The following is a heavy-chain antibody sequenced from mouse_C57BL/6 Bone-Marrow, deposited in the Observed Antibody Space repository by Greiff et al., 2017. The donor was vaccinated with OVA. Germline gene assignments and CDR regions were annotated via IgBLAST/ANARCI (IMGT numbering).Heavy chain of an antibody. CDR1: GFSLSTSGMG. Sequence: QVTLKESGPGILQSSQTLSLTCSFSGFSLSTSGMGVSWIRQPSGKGLEWLAHIYWDDDKRYNPSLKSRLTISKDTSRNQVFLKITSVDTADTATYYCAVYYYGSPRYFDSWGQGTTLTVSS. CDR2: IYWDDDK. CDR3: AVYYYGSPRYFDS. D-gene: IGHD1-1*01. J-gene: IGHJ2*01. V-gene: IGHV8-12*01.